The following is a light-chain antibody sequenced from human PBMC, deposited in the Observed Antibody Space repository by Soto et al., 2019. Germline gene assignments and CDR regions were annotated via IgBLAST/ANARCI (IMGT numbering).Light chain of an antibody. Sequence: LTQSPGTLSLSPGERATLSCRATQSVDSRHLTWFQQKPGQAPRLLIYGSSLRAPGNPDRFSGSGSGTDFRLTISKVEPEYFAFYYGQQFPGSPPALTFAQGTKLEL. J-gene: IGKJ2*01. CDR2: GSS. V-gene: IGKV3-20*01. CDR3: QQFPGSPPALT. CDR1: QSVDSRH.